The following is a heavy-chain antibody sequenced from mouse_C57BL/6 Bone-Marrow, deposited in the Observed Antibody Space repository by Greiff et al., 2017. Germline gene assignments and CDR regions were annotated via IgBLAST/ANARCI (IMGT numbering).Heavy chain of an antibody. CDR1: GFTFSSYA. CDR3: ARSVLFMDY. J-gene: IGHJ4*01. CDR2: ISDGGSYT. V-gene: IGHV5-4*01. Sequence: EVQLVESGGGLVKPGGSLKLSCAASGFTFSSYAMSWVRQTPEKRLEWVATISDGGSYTYYPDNVKGRFTISRDNANNNLYLQMSHLKSEDTAMYCCARSVLFMDYWGQGTSVTVSS.